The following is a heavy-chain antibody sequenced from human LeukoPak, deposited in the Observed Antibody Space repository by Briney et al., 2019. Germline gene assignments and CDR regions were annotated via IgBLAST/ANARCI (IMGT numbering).Heavy chain of an antibody. CDR3: ARVAMSDSSGYCDY. J-gene: IGHJ4*02. V-gene: IGHV3-33*01. Sequence: GGSLRLSSAASGFTFSSYAMHWVRQAPGKGLEWVAVIWYDGSNENYADSVRGRFTVSRDNSKNTLYLHMNSVRAEDTAVYYCARVAMSDSSGYCDYWGQGTLVTVSS. CDR1: GFTFSSYA. CDR2: IWYDGSNE. D-gene: IGHD3-22*01.